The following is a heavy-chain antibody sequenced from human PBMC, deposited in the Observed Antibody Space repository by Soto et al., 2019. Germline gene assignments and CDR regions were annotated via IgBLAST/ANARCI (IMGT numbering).Heavy chain of an antibody. CDR2: ISASGSAV. CDR1: GFIFSAFE. CDR3: ARFIPPHP. V-gene: IGHV3-48*03. J-gene: IGHJ5*02. Sequence: SLRLSCAASGFIFSAFEMNWVRRAPGKGLEWVSYISASGSAVDYTDSVKGRLTVSRDNAKNSLYLQMSSLRAEDTAVHYCARFIPPHPWSHGSLVTVSS.